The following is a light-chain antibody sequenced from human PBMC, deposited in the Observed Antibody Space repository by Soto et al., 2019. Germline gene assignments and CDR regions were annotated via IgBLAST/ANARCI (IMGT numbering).Light chain of an antibody. CDR3: QQGFSAPPWT. J-gene: IGKJ1*01. V-gene: IGKV1-39*01. CDR2: DAS. CDR1: QNINNY. Sequence: DIQMTQSPSSLSASVGDRVTITCRSSQNINNYLNWYQQRPGKAPKVIIHDASSLQSGVPSRFSGTGSRTDFTLTISSLQPEDYATYYCQQGFSAPPWTCGQGTTVEV.